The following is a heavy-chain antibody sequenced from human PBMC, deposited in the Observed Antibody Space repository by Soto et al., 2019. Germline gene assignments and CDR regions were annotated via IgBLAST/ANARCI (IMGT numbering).Heavy chain of an antibody. V-gene: IGHV3-30*18. J-gene: IGHJ4*02. D-gene: IGHD2-15*01. CDR3: AKDAGYCSGGSCHNFDY. CDR1: GFTFSSYG. CDR2: ISYDGSNK. Sequence: LRLSCAASGFTFSSYGMHWVRQAPGKGLEWVAVISYDGSNKYYADSVKGRFTISRDNSKNTLYLQMNSLRAEDTAVYYCAKDAGYCSGGSCHNFDYWGQGTLVTVSS.